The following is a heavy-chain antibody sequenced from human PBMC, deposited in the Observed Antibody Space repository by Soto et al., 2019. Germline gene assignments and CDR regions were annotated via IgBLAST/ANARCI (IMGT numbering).Heavy chain of an antibody. CDR1: GGSISSGGYY. CDR2: IYYSGST. Sequence: PSETLSLTCTVSGGSISSGGYYWSWNSQQPRKGLEWIGYIYYSGSTYYNPSLKSRVTISVDTSKNQFSLKLSSVTAADTAVYYCARDSGRHCSGGSCYSDAEFFQHWGQGTLVTVSS. D-gene: IGHD2-15*01. V-gene: IGHV4-31*03. J-gene: IGHJ1*01. CDR3: ARDSGRHCSGGSCYSDAEFFQH.